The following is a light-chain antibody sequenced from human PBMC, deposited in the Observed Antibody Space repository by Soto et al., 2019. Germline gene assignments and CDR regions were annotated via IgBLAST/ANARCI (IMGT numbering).Light chain of an antibody. Sequence: EIVMTQSPATLSVSPGERATLSCRASQSVSSNLAWYQQKPGQAPRLLIYGASTRATGIPARFSGSGSGTEFTLTISSLQSEDSAVYYCQQYHDWPPLTFGGGTKVDIK. CDR1: QSVSSN. CDR2: GAS. CDR3: QQYHDWPPLT. J-gene: IGKJ4*01. V-gene: IGKV3-15*01.